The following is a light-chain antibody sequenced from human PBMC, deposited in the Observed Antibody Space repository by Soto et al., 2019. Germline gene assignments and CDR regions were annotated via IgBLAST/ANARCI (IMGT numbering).Light chain of an antibody. CDR2: EVS. Sequence: QSVLTQPPSASGSPGQSVTISCTGTSSNVGAYNYVSWYQQHPGKAPKLMISEVSKRPSGVPDRFSGSKSGNTASLTVSGLQAEDEADYYCTSYTGTSYVFGTGTKATVL. CDR1: SSNVGAYNY. V-gene: IGLV2-8*01. CDR3: TSYTGTSYV. J-gene: IGLJ1*01.